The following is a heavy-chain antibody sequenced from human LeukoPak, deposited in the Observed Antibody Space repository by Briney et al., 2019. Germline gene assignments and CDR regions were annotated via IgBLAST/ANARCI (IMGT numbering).Heavy chain of an antibody. CDR1: GVTFSSYG. V-gene: IGHV3-33*01. Sequence: PGRSLRLSCAASGVTFSSYGMHWVRQAPGKGLEWVAVIWYDGSNKYYADSVKGRFTISRDNSKNTLYLQMNSLRAEDTAVYYCARDPRCSSTSCYGVDYFDYWGQGTLVTVSS. CDR3: ARDPRCSSTSCYGVDYFDY. D-gene: IGHD2-2*01. J-gene: IGHJ4*02. CDR2: IWYDGSNK.